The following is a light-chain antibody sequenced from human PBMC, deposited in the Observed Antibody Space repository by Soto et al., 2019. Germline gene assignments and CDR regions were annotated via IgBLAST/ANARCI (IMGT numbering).Light chain of an antibody. CDR3: SSYTSSSTPVV. CDR1: SSDVGGYNY. J-gene: IGLJ2*01. CDR2: EVS. Sequence: QSALTQPPSASGSPGQSVTISCTGTSSDVGGYNYVSWYQHHPGKSPRLLIYEVSNRPSGVSNRFSGSKSGNTASLTISGLQAEDEADYYCSSYTSSSTPVVFGGGTKVTVL. V-gene: IGLV2-14*01.